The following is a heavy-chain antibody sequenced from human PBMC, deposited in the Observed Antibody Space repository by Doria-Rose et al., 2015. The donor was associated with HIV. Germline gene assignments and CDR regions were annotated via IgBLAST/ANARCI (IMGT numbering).Heavy chain of an antibody. CDR2: INHSGST. CDR1: GGSFSGYY. D-gene: IGHD1-1*01. CDR3: ARGLLRGGWNDVDYYYGMDV. Sequence: QVQLQESGAGLVKPSETLSLICAVFGGSFSGYYWSWIRQPPGKGLEWIGEINHSGSTNYKTSLKSRVTISLDTSKTLYSLKLSSVTAADTAVYYCARGLLRGGWNDVDYYYGMDVWGQGTTVTVSS. J-gene: IGHJ6*02. V-gene: IGHV4-34*01.